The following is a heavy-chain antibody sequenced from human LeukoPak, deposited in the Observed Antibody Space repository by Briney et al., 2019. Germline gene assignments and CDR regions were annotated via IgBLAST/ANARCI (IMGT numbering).Heavy chain of an antibody. V-gene: IGHV4-59*12. CDR1: GGSISSYY. Sequence: SETLSLTCTVSGGSISSYYWSWIRQPPGKGLEWIGYIYYSGSTNYNPSLKSRVTISVDTSKNQFSLKLSSVTAADTAVYYCARGRPYYDSSGLYFPFDYWGQGTLVTVSS. D-gene: IGHD3-22*01. CDR3: ARGRPYYDSSGLYFPFDY. J-gene: IGHJ4*02. CDR2: IYYSGST.